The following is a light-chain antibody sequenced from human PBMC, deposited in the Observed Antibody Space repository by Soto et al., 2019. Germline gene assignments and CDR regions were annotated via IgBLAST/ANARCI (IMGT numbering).Light chain of an antibody. Sequence: QLVLTQPPSVSGAPGQRITISCTGSSSNIGAVYDVHWYQQLPGTAPKLLIYGNNNRPSGVPDRFSGSKSGSSASLAITGLQAEDEADYYCQSYDSSLSRVFGTGTKVTVL. J-gene: IGLJ1*01. CDR3: QSYDSSLSRV. V-gene: IGLV1-40*01. CDR2: GNN. CDR1: SSNIGAVYD.